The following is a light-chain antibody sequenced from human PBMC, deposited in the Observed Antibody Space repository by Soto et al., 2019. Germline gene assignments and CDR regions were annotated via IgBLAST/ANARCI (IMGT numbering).Light chain of an antibody. CDR1: SSNIGAGYD. CDR3: QSYDNSLSGSV. CDR2: GNS. V-gene: IGLV1-40*01. J-gene: IGLJ1*01. Sequence: QSALTQPPSVSGAPGQRVTISCTGSSSNIGAGYDVQWYQQLPGTAPKLLIYGNSNRPSGVPDRFSGSKSGTSASLAITGLQAEDEADYYCQSYDNSLSGSVFGTGTKVTVL.